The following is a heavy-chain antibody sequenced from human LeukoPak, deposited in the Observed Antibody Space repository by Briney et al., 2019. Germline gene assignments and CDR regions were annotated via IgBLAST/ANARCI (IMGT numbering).Heavy chain of an antibody. J-gene: IGHJ4*02. CDR1: GFTFSRHW. V-gene: IGHV3-7*01. Sequence: GGSLRLSCAASGFTFSRHWMSWVRQAPGKGLEWVANTKEDGSEKYYVDSMKGRFTISRDNARNSLYLQMNSLRAEDTAVYYCAREVHAAVTDFDYWGQGTLVTVSS. CDR3: AREVHAAVTDFDY. D-gene: IGHD6-13*01. CDR2: TKEDGSEK.